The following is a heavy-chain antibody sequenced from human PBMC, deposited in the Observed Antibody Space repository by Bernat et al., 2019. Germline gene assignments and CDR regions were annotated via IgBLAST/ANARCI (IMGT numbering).Heavy chain of an antibody. J-gene: IGHJ4*02. V-gene: IGHV4-39*01. CDR1: GGSISSSSYY. Sequence: QLQLQESGPGLVKPSETLSLTCTVSGGSISSSSYYWGWIRQPPGKGLEWIGSIYYSGSTYYNPSLKSRVTISVDTSKNQFSLKLSSVTAADMAVYYCARRSTQSHFDYWGQGTLVTVSS. CDR2: IYYSGST. CDR3: ARRSTQSHFDY.